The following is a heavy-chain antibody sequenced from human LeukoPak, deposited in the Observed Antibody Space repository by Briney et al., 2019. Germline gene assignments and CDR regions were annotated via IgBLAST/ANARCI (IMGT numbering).Heavy chain of an antibody. V-gene: IGHV3-21*04. Sequence: GGSLRLSCAASGFTFSSYSMNWVRQAPGKGLEWVSSISSSSSYIYYADSVKGRFTISRDNAKNSLYLQMNSLRAEDTALYYCARPNSGSYLDYFDYWGQETLVTVSS. J-gene: IGHJ4*02. CDR1: GFTFSSYS. CDR2: ISSSSSYI. CDR3: ARPNSGSYLDYFDY. D-gene: IGHD1-26*01.